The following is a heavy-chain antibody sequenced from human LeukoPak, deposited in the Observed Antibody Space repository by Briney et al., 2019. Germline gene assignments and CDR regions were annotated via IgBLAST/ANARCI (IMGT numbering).Heavy chain of an antibody. Sequence: ASVKVSCKASGGTFISYVISWVRQAPGQGLEWMGGIIPIFGTANYAQKFQGRVTITADESTSTAYMELSSLRSEDTAVYYCARDLRGYSYYYGMDVWGQGTTVTVSS. V-gene: IGHV1-69*13. J-gene: IGHJ6*02. CDR1: GGTFISYV. D-gene: IGHD5-12*01. CDR2: IIPIFGTA. CDR3: ARDLRGYSYYYGMDV.